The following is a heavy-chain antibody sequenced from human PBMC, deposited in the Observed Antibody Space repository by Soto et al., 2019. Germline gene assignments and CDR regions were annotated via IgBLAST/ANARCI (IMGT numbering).Heavy chain of an antibody. CDR3: ARVAPTLGAIETGGAFDI. CDR1: GFTFSSYA. CDR2: ISYDGSNK. V-gene: IGHV3-30-3*01. Sequence: QVQLVESGGGVVQPGRSLRLSCAASGFTFSSYAMHWVRQAPGKGLGWVAVISYDGSNKYYAESVKGRFTISRGNSKNTLYLQLNSLRAEDVSVYYCARVAPTLGAIETGGAFDIWGRGTIVTVSS. D-gene: IGHD2-21*01. J-gene: IGHJ3*02.